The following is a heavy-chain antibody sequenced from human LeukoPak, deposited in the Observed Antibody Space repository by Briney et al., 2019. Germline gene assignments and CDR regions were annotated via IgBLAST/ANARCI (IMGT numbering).Heavy chain of an antibody. J-gene: IGHJ3*02. CDR2: IYTSGST. CDR1: GGSISSGSYY. CDR3: ARDDYYYDSSAFDI. D-gene: IGHD3-22*01. V-gene: IGHV4-61*02. Sequence: PSQTLSLTCTVSGGSISSGSYYWRWIRQPAGKGLEWIGRIYTSGSTNYNPSLKSRVTISVDTSKNQFSLKLSSVTAADTAVYYCARDDYYYDSSAFDIWGQGTMVTVSS.